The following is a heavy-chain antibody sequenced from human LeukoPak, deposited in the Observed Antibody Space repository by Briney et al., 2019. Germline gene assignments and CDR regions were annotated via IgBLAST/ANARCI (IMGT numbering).Heavy chain of an antibody. CDR1: GHTFINYG. Sequence: ASVKVSCKASGHTFINYGISWVRQAPGQGLEWMGWISAYNGNTNYAQKLQGRVTMTRDTSISTAYMELSRLRSDDTAVYYCARDRAVATIGGVDYWGQGTLVTVSS. J-gene: IGHJ4*02. CDR2: ISAYNGNT. D-gene: IGHD5-12*01. V-gene: IGHV1-18*01. CDR3: ARDRAVATIGGVDY.